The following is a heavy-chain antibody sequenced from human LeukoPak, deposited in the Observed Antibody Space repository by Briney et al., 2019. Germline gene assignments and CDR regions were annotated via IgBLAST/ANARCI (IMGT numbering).Heavy chain of an antibody. CDR2: IKQDGSEK. Sequence: GGSLRLSCAASGFTFGSYWMSWVRQAPGKGLEWVANIKQDGSEKYYVDSVKGRFTISRDNAKNSLYLQMNSLRAEDTAVYYCARGSIVGATPFQHWGQGTLVTVSS. CDR3: ARGSIVGATPFQH. V-gene: IGHV3-7*01. CDR1: GFTFGSYW. D-gene: IGHD1-26*01. J-gene: IGHJ1*01.